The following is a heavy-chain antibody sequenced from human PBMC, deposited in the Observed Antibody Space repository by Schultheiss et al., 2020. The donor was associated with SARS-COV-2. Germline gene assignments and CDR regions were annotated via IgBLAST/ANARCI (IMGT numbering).Heavy chain of an antibody. V-gene: IGHV1-69*06. J-gene: IGHJ3*02. CDR1: GGTFSDYA. CDR2: IVPLVGTP. CDR3: ARDAERGAALFPDALVS. D-gene: IGHD1-26*01. Sequence: SVKVSCKASGGTFSDYAINWVRQAPGQGLEWMGGIVPLVGTPFFAQKFQGRVTITADKSTNTAYMELSSLRLEDTALYYCARDAERGAALFPDALVSWGQGTMVTVSS.